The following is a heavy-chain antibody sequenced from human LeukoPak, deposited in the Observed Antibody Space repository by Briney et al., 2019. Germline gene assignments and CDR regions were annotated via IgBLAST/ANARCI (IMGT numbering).Heavy chain of an antibody. D-gene: IGHD1-7*01. CDR1: GFTFSSYA. J-gene: IGHJ5*02. CDR2: ISGSGGST. V-gene: IGHV3-23*01. CDR3: AKSGPFNWNYIFENWFDP. Sequence: GGSLRPSCAASGFTFSSYAMSWVRQAPGKGLEWVSAISGSGGSTYYADSVKGRFTISRDNSKNTLYLQMNNLRAEDTAVYYCAKSGPFNWNYIFENWFDPWGQGTLVTVSS.